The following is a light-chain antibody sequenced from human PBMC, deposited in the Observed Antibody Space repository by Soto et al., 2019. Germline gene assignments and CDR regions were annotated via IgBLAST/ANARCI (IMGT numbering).Light chain of an antibody. Sequence: IVLTQSPGTVSLSPGERATLSCRASQSIASSFLSWYQQKPGQAPRLLIYGASTRATGIPDRFSGSGSGKDFTLTISRLEPEDFAVYYCQHAWTFGQGTKVEVK. J-gene: IGKJ1*01. CDR1: QSIASSF. CDR3: QHAWT. V-gene: IGKV3-20*01. CDR2: GAS.